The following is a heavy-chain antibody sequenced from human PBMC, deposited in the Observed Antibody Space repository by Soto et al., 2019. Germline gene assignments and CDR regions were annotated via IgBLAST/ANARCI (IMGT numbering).Heavy chain of an antibody. CDR3: GRTGGGMAARPLEY. V-gene: IGHV1-18*04. Sequence: QVQLVQSGGEVKKPGASVEVSCRTSGYMFTTYGMSWVRQAPGQGLEWMAWISAYNGNKKYAQKFQGRVTMTTDISTSTAPMDRRTLTPDVPGTYFCGRTGGGMAARPLEYWGQGTLVTVSS. CDR2: ISAYNGNK. J-gene: IGHJ4*02. D-gene: IGHD6-6*01. CDR1: GYMFTTYG.